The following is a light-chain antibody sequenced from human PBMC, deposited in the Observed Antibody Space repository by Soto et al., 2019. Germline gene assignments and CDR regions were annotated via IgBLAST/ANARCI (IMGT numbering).Light chain of an antibody. J-gene: IGKJ5*01. CDR2: GAS. CDR1: QSVSSN. Sequence: EVVMTQSPATLSVSPGERATLSCSASQSVSSNLAWYQQKHGQAPRLLIYGASTRATGIPARFSGSGSGTEFALTISSLQSEDFAVYYCQQYDNWPPITFGQGTRLEI. V-gene: IGKV3-15*01. CDR3: QQYDNWPPIT.